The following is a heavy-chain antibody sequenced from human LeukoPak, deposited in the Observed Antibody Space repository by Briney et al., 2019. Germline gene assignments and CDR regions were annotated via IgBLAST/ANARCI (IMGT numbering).Heavy chain of an antibody. Sequence: GGSLRLSCAASGFPFSDYWMDWVRQAPGKGVEWVANINQDGRIQYYADSVRGRFIISRNNAKNTLYLQMYSLRAEDTAIYFCSRSLDYLGQGALVTVSS. CDR3: SRSLDY. CDR2: INQDGRIQ. J-gene: IGHJ4*02. V-gene: IGHV3-7*01. CDR1: GFPFSDYW.